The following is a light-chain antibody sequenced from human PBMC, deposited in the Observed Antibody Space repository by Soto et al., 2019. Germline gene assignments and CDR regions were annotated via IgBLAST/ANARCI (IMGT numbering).Light chain of an antibody. CDR1: QSISTK. CDR3: QEYNDWRPIT. V-gene: IGKV3-15*01. CDR2: GAS. Sequence: VMTQSPATLSVSPWERATLSCRASQSISTKLAGYQQKPGQTPRLLIYGASTRATGIPVRFSGSGSGTEFTLTITSLQFEDFAVYYCQEYNDWRPITFGGGTKV. J-gene: IGKJ4*01.